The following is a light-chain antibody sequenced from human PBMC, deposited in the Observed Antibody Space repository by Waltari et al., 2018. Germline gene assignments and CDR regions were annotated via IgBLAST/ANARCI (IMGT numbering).Light chain of an antibody. CDR3: QQYDSSPLT. CDR2: AAS. J-gene: IGKJ4*02. Sequence: DIVLTQSPGTLSLSPGERATLSCRASQTVRTTYLAWYQQKPGQAPTLLIYAASSRDTGIPDRFSGSGSGTDFSLTISSLEPEDFAVYYCQQYDSSPLTFGGGTKVEIK. V-gene: IGKV3-20*01. CDR1: QTVRTTY.